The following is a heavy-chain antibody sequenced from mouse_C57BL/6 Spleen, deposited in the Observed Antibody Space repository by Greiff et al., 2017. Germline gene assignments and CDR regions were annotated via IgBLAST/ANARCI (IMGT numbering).Heavy chain of an antibody. J-gene: IGHJ2*01. D-gene: IGHD1-1*01. Sequence: EVKLMESEGGLVQPGSSMKLSCTASGFTFSDYYMAWVRQVPEKGLEWVANINYDGSSTYYLDSLKSRFIISRDNAKNILYLQMSSLMSEDTATYYCARCSSYDYFDYWGQGTTLTVSS. CDR3: ARCSSYDYFDY. CDR1: GFTFSDYY. CDR2: INYDGSST. V-gene: IGHV5-16*01.